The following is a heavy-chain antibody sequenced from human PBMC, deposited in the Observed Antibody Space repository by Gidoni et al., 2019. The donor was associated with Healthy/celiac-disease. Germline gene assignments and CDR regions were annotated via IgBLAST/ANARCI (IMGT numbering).Heavy chain of an antibody. Sequence: QLQLQESGPGLVKPSETLSLTCTVSGGSTSSSSYYWGWIRQPPGKGLEWIGSIYYSGSTYYNPSLKSRVTISVDTSKNQFSLKLSSVTAADTAVYYGAREGGPLGWFDPWGQGTLVTVSS. D-gene: IGHD3-16*01. CDR2: IYYSGST. J-gene: IGHJ5*02. CDR1: GGSTSSSSYY. CDR3: AREGGPLGWFDP. V-gene: IGHV4-39*01.